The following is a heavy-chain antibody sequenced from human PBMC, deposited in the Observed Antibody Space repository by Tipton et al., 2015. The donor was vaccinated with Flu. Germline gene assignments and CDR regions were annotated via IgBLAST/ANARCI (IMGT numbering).Heavy chain of an antibody. D-gene: IGHD3-22*01. J-gene: IGHJ4*02. CDR2: LSYDGTKS. CDR3: AKDAVFLHYDSSGYMGPLDS. Sequence: RSLRLSCVASGLDLSSYGMHWVRQAPGKGLEWVAVLSYDGTKSHYADSLEGRFTISRDNSKNTLYLLMNRLRPEDTAVYYCAKDAVFLHYDSSGYMGPLDSWGQGTLVTVSS. CDR1: GLDLSSYG. V-gene: IGHV3-30*18.